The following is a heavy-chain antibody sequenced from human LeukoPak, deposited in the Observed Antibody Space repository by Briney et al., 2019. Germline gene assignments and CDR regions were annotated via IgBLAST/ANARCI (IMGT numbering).Heavy chain of an antibody. Sequence: GRSLRLSCAASGFTFSSYAMHWVRQAPGKGLEWVAVISYDGSNKYYVDSVKGRFTISRDNSKNTLYLQMNSLRAEDTAVYYCASIAARLGNWFGPWGQGTLVTVSS. J-gene: IGHJ5*02. CDR3: ASIAARLGNWFGP. V-gene: IGHV3-30-3*01. CDR1: GFTFSSYA. D-gene: IGHD6-6*01. CDR2: ISYDGSNK.